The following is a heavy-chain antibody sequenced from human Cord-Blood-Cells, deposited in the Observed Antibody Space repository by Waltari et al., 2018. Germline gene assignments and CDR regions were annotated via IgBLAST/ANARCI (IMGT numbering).Heavy chain of an antibody. CDR3: ARWIQLWFAFDI. V-gene: IGHV1-69*01. CDR1: GGTFSSYA. Sequence: QVQLVQSGAEAKKPGSSVKVSCKASGGTFSSYAISWVRQAPGQGLEWMGGIIPIFGKANYAQKFQGRVTITADESTSTAYMELSSLRSEDTAVYYCARWIQLWFAFDIWGQGTMVTVSS. D-gene: IGHD5-18*01. J-gene: IGHJ3*02. CDR2: IIPIFGKA.